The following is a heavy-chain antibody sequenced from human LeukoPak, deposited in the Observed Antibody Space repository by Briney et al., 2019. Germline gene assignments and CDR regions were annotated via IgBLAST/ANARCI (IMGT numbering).Heavy chain of an antibody. J-gene: IGHJ4*02. CDR3: AKDAQRASDYSNTLEH. CDR1: GFTFSHFG. D-gene: IGHD4-11*01. V-gene: IGHV3-33*06. Sequence: PGTSLRLSCETSGFTFSHFGMHWVRQAPGKGLEWVAVIWSDATNQYYADSVKGRFTISRDNLRRTVSLEMNSLRAEDTAVYYCAKDAQRASDYSNTLEHRGQGYLVIVSS. CDR2: IWSDATNQ.